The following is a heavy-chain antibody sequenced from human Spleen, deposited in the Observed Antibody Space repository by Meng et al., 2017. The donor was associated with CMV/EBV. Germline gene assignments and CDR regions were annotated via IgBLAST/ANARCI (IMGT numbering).Heavy chain of an antibody. CDR3: ATDPSPWRELGY. Sequence: GGSLRLSCAASGFTFDDYTMHWVRQAPGKGLEWVSLISWDGGSTYYADSVKGRFTISRDNSKNSLYLQMNSLRAEDTAVYYCATDPSPWRELGYWGQGTLVTVSS. D-gene: IGHD7-27*01. CDR1: GFTFDDYT. CDR2: ISWDGGST. J-gene: IGHJ4*02. V-gene: IGHV3-43*01.